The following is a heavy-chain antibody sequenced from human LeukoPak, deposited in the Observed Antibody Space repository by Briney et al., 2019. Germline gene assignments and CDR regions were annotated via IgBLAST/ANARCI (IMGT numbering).Heavy chain of an antibody. D-gene: IGHD2-15*01. CDR2: ISGSGGST. J-gene: IGHJ6*03. V-gene: IGHV3-23*01. CDR1: GFTFGDYA. CDR3: AGYCSGGSCYPYYYYYMDV. Sequence: PGRSLRLSCTASGFTFGDYAMSWVRQAPGKGLEWVSAISGSGGSTYYADSVKGRFTISRDNSKNTLYLQMNSLRAEDTAVYYCAGYCSGGSCYPYYYYYMDVWGKGTTVTISS.